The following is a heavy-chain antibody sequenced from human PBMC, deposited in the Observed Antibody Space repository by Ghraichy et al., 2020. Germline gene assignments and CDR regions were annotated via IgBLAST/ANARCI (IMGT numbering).Heavy chain of an antibody. CDR2: IIPIFGTA. V-gene: IGHV1-69*13. J-gene: IGHJ4*02. CDR1: GGTFSSYA. Sequence: SVKVSCKASGGTFSSYAISWVRQAPGQGLEWMGGIIPIFGTANYAQKFQGRVTITADESTSTAYMELSSLRSEDTAVYYCARANYYGSGSYRPEDYWGQGTLVTVSS. D-gene: IGHD3-10*01. CDR3: ARANYYGSGSYRPEDY.